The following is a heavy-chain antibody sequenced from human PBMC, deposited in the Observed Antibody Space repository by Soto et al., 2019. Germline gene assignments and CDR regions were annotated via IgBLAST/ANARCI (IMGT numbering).Heavy chain of an antibody. Sequence: GASVKVSCKASGYTFTSYDINWVRQATGQGLEWMGWMNPNSGNTGYAQKFQGRVTMTRNTSISTAYMELSSLRSEDTAVYYCARVRATVTTGGMDVWGQGTTVTVPS. CDR2: MNPNSGNT. CDR1: GYTFTSYD. CDR3: ARVRATVTTGGMDV. J-gene: IGHJ6*02. D-gene: IGHD4-17*01. V-gene: IGHV1-8*01.